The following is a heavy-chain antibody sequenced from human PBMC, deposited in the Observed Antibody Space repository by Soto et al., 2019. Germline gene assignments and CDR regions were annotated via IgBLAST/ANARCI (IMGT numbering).Heavy chain of an antibody. D-gene: IGHD6-13*01. CDR1: GGSISSGGHS. CDR3: ARAAGYSSTWYYFDY. Sequence: QLQLQESGSGLVKPSQTLSLTCAVSGGSISSGGHSWSWIRQPPGQGLEWIGYIYQSGSTYYNPSLKSRVTISVDWSTNQVSLNLSSVTAADTAVYYCARAAGYSSTWYYFDYWGQGTLVTVSS. V-gene: IGHV4-30-2*01. CDR2: IYQSGST. J-gene: IGHJ4*02.